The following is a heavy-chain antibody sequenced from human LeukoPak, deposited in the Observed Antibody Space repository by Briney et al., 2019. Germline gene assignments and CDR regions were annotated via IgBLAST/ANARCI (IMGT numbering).Heavy chain of an antibody. D-gene: IGHD4-17*01. CDR1: GGTFNNSA. CDR2: IMTLFGTA. V-gene: IGHV1-69*05. Sequence: SVKVSCKTSGGTFNNSAISWVRQAPGQGLEWLGGIMTLFGTAGYAQKFQGRVTITKDESTRTVYLELTSLTPDHTAVYYCARDVHGDYGSGWFDPWGEGTLVSVSS. J-gene: IGHJ5*02. CDR3: ARDVHGDYGSGWFDP.